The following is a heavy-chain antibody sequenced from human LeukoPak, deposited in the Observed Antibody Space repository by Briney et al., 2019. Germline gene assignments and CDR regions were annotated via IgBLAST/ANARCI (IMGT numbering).Heavy chain of an antibody. V-gene: IGHV3-49*04. D-gene: IGHD5-12*01. Sequence: GGSLRLSCTASGFTFGDYAISWVRQAPGKGLEWLGIIRSKDSDGTSAYAASVKGRITIYKSDYKSIPQLKSTGLKTEATAVYYCTRDRWGGGYTSRCMNGGGKGSTVTISS. CDR3: TRDRWGGGYTSRCMNG. CDR1: GFTFGDYA. J-gene: IGHJ6*03. CDR2: IRSKDSDGTS.